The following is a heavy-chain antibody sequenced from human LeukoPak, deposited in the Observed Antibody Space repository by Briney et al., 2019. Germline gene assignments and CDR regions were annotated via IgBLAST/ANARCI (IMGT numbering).Heavy chain of an antibody. V-gene: IGHV4-4*02. CDR1: GGSITSGTW. CDR2: IYHSGGT. Sequence: SETLSLTCYVSGGSITSGTWWSWVRQPPGQGLEWIGEIYHSGGTNYNPSLKSRATISVDKSKKQFSLKLTSVTAADTAVYYCARNPGSDYPEWWGQGTLVTVSS. D-gene: IGHD4-17*01. CDR3: ARNPGSDYPEW. J-gene: IGHJ4*02.